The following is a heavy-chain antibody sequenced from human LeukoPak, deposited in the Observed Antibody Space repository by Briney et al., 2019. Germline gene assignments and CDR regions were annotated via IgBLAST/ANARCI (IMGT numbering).Heavy chain of an antibody. CDR1: GGTFSSYA. V-gene: IGHV1-69*13. CDR2: IIPIFGTA. J-gene: IGHJ3*02. Sequence: SVKVSCKASGGTFSSYAISRVRQAPGQGLEWMGGIIPIFGTANYARKFQGRVTITADESTSTAYMELSSLRSEDTAVYYCARETSYCSSTSCHDAFDIWGQGTMVTVSS. CDR3: ARETSYCSSTSCHDAFDI. D-gene: IGHD2-2*01.